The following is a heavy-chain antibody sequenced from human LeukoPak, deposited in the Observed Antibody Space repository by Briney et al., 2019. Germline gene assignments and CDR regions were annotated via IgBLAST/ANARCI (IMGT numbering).Heavy chain of an antibody. J-gene: IGHJ2*01. CDR1: GGSISSYY. CDR3: ARSTIAVGCYWYFDL. CDR2: IYYSGST. Sequence: SEXLSLTCTVSGGSISSYYWSWLRQPPGKGLEWIGYIYYSGSTNYNPSLKSRVTISVDTSKNQFSLRLSSVTAADTAVYYCARSTIAVGCYWYFDLWGRGTLFTVSS. V-gene: IGHV4-59*01. D-gene: IGHD2-15*01.